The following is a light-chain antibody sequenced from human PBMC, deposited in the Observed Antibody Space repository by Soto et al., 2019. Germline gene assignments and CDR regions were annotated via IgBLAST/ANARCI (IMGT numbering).Light chain of an antibody. CDR3: QQYGTSEII. CDR1: QDIRSS. Sequence: EIVMTQSPATLSVSPGERVTLSCRASQDIRSSLAWYQQKPGQAPRLLIYGASSRATGIPARFSGSGSVTDFTLTISRLEPEDFAVFFCQQYGTSEIIFGQGTRLE. V-gene: IGKV3D-15*01. J-gene: IGKJ5*01. CDR2: GAS.